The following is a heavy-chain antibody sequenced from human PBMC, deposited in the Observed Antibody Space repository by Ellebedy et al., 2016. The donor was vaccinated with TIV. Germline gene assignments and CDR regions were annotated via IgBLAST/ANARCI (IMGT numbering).Heavy chain of an antibody. D-gene: IGHD2-8*02. J-gene: IGHJ4*02. CDR1: GYSISSGYF. CDR3: ARGRDIVLKPAGRTQKMYSFDY. V-gene: IGHV4-38-2*02. Sequence: GSLRLSXTVSGYSISSGYFWGWIRQPPGKGLEWLGRIYHSGSTYYNPSLESRVTISVDTSKNQFSLKLSSVTAADTAVYYCARGRDIVLKPAGRTQKMYSFDYWGQGTLVTVSS. CDR2: IYHSGST.